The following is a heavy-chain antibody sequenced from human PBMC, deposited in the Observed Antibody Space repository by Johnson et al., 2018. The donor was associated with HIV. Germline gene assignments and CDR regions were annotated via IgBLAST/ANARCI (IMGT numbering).Heavy chain of an antibody. J-gene: IGHJ3*02. Sequence: QEQLVESGGGVVQPGRSLRLSCAASGFTFSSYAMHWVRQAPGKGLEWVAVVSYDGNKKYYADSVKGRFTISRDNSKNTLYLQMNSLRAEDTAVYYCARVAVLWFRDTNAFDIWGQGTMVTVSS. V-gene: IGHV3-30*04. CDR2: VSYDGNKK. CDR3: ARVAVLWFRDTNAFDI. CDR1: GFTFSSYA. D-gene: IGHD3-10*01.